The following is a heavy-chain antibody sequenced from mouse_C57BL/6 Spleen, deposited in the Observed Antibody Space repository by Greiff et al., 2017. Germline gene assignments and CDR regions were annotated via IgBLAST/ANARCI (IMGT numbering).Heavy chain of an antibody. CDR1: GYAFSSSW. CDR3: ARSRGTPDY. D-gene: IGHD3-3*01. V-gene: IGHV1-82*01. J-gene: IGHJ2*01. Sequence: VQLQESGPELVKPGASVTISCKASGYAFSSSWMNWVKQRPGTGLEWIGRIYPGDGDTNYNGKFKGKATLTADKSSSTAYMQLSSLTSEDSAVYFCARSRGTPDYWGQGTTLTVSS. CDR2: IYPGDGDT.